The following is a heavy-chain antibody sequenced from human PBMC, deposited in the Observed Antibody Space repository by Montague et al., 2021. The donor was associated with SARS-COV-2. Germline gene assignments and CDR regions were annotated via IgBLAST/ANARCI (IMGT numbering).Heavy chain of an antibody. D-gene: IGHD3-3*01. J-gene: IGHJ3*01. Sequence: SVKVSFKVSGYSLSQTTIHWVRQAPGKGLEWMGSFDPQDVETVYTQTLQGRVAMTADSSTETAYMELTNLTSDDTAVYYCTTYSISGVVIYAFAFWGQGTMVTVSS. CDR1: GYSLSQTT. CDR3: TTYSISGVVIYAFAF. V-gene: IGHV1-24*01. CDR2: FDPQDVET.